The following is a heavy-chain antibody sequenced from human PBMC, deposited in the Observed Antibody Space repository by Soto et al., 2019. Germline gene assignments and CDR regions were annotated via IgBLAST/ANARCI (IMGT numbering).Heavy chain of an antibody. V-gene: IGHV1-46*03. CDR1: GFTFTWYY. CDR3: TRTKTNQNAEYFEY. Sequence: QVQLVRSGAEVKEPGASVKVSCKASGFTFTWYYMHWVRQAPGQGLEWMGIINPSGVSTSYAQKFQGRVTMTRDTSTSTVYMELSSLRSEDTAVYYCTRTKTNQNAEYFEYWGQGTLVTVSS. CDR2: INPSGVST. J-gene: IGHJ1*01.